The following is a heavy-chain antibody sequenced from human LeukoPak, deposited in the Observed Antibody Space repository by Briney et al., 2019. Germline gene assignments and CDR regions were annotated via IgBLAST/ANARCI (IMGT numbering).Heavy chain of an antibody. CDR2: ISSTGST. D-gene: IGHD3-16*01. CDR3: ARETSQKGAHYMDV. Sequence: SQTLSLTCAVSGGSISSGGYSWSWIRQPPGKGLEWIGYISSTGSTYYNPSLKSRLSISLDTSKNQFSLNLSSVTAADTAVFYCARETSQKGAHYMDVWGKGTTVTISS. J-gene: IGHJ6*03. CDR1: GGSISSGGYS. V-gene: IGHV4-30-4*07.